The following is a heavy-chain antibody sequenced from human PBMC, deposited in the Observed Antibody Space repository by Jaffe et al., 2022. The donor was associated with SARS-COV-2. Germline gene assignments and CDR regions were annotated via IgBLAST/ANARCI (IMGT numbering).Heavy chain of an antibody. D-gene: IGHD3-16*01. Sequence: QVQLQESGPGLVKPSQTLSLTCTVSGGSISSGSYYWSWIRQPAGKGLEWIGRIYTSGSTNYNPSLKSRVTISVDTSKNQFSLKLSSVTAADTAVYYCARDRMITFGEGWFDPWGQGTLVTVSS. V-gene: IGHV4-61*02. CDR2: IYTSGST. CDR3: ARDRMITFGEGWFDP. J-gene: IGHJ5*02. CDR1: GGSISSGSYY.